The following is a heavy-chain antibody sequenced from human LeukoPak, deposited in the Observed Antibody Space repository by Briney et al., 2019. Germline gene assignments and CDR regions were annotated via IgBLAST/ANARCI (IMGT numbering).Heavy chain of an antibody. CDR3: AKGGIVGATTGGDIDY. D-gene: IGHD1-26*01. J-gene: IGHJ4*02. V-gene: IGHV3-23*01. CDR2: ISRSGGST. Sequence: GSLILSCAASGFTFSSYAMSWVRQAPGKGLEWVSAISRSGGSTYYADSVKGRFTISRDNSKNTLYLQMNSLRAEDTAVYYCAKGGIVGATTGGDIDYWGQGTLVTVSS. CDR1: GFTFSSYA.